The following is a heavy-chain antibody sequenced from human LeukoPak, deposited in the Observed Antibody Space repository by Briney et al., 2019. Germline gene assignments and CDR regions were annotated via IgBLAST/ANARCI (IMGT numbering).Heavy chain of an antibody. CDR3: ARPGDSESFYRANHY. Sequence: QSGGSLRLSCAASGFSFNSYPMHWVRQAPGKGLEWVAVISNDGNNKYYADSVKGRFTISRDNSNNTLSLQMNGLRVEDTAVYYCARPGDSESFYRANHYWGRGTLVTVS. D-gene: IGHD3-10*01. J-gene: IGHJ4*02. CDR1: GFSFNSYP. CDR2: ISNDGNNK. V-gene: IGHV3-30*04.